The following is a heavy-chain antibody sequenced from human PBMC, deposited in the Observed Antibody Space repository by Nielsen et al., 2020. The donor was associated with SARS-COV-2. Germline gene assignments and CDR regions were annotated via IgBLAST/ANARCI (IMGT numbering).Heavy chain of an antibody. CDR1: GFSVSNNY. Sequence: GESLKISCAASGFSVSNNYMTWVRQAPGKGLEWVSVIYRDESGGNTYYADSVKGRFTISRDNSKNSLYLQMTSLRNEDSAIYYCVKDTVSQISIIRISLDGSAFDVWGQGTEVTVST. D-gene: IGHD3/OR15-3a*01. J-gene: IGHJ3*01. CDR2: IYRDESGGNT. CDR3: VKDTVSQISIIRISLDGSAFDV. V-gene: IGHV3-53*05.